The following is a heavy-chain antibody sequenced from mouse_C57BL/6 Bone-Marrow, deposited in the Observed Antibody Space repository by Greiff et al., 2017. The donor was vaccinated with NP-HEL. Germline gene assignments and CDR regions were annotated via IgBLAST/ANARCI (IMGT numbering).Heavy chain of an antibody. CDR3: ARDPYYSNYGGGGY. V-gene: IGHV1-82*01. J-gene: IGHJ2*01. CDR1: GYAFSSSW. D-gene: IGHD2-5*01. Sequence: QVQLQQPGAELVKPGASVKISCKASGYAFSSSWMNWVKQRPGKGLEWIGRIYPGDGDTNYNGKFKGKATLTADKSSSTAYMQLSSLTSEDSAVYFCARDPYYSNYGGGGYWGQGTTLTVSS. CDR2: IYPGDGDT.